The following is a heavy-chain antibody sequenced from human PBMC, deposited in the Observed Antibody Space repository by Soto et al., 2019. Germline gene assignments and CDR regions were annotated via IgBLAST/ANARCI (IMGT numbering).Heavy chain of an antibody. CDR2: ISSSSSYI. J-gene: IGHJ6*02. CDR3: GSDGAMREYPYCYYYYGVDV. V-gene: IGHV3-21*01. D-gene: IGHD2-2*01. Sequence: EVQLVESGGGLVKPGGSLRLSCAASGFTFSSYSMNWVRQAPGKGLEWVSSISSSSSYIYYADSVKGRFTICRDNAKNSMYLQMTILRAEDTAVYYCGSDGAMREYPYCYYYYGVDVWGHGTTVTVSS. CDR1: GFTFSSYS.